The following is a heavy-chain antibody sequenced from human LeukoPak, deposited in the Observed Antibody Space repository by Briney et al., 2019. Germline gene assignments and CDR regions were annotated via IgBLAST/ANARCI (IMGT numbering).Heavy chain of an antibody. CDR3: ANLYGDSSNGMDV. CDR2: ISAIGGTT. D-gene: IGHD4-17*01. J-gene: IGHJ6*02. Sequence: GASLRLSCVASGLTFSSYAMTWVRQAPGKGLEWVSAISAIGGTTYYEDSVKGRFTISRDNSKNTVHLQMNSLRAEDTAVYYCANLYGDSSNGMDVWGQGTTVTVSS. V-gene: IGHV3-23*01. CDR1: GLTFSSYA.